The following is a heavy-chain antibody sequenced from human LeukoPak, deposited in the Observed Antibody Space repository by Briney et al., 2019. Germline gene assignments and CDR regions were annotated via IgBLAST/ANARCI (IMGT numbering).Heavy chain of an antibody. Sequence: PGGSLRLSCAASGFTFSSYAMHWVRQAPGKGLEWVAVISYDGSNKYYADSVKGRFTISRDNSKNTLYLQMNSLRAEDTAVYYGARERGRYYFDYWGQGTLVTVSS. V-gene: IGHV3-30-3*01. J-gene: IGHJ4*02. CDR2: ISYDGSNK. CDR3: ARERGRYYFDY. CDR1: GFTFSSYA. D-gene: IGHD3-16*01.